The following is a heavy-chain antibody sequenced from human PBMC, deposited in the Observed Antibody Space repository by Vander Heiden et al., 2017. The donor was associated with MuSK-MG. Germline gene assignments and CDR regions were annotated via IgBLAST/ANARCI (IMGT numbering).Heavy chain of an antibody. J-gene: IGHJ4*02. Sequence: QLQLQESGPGLVKPSETLSLPCTVSGGSISSSSYYWGWIRQPPGKGLEWIGSIYYSGSTYYNPSLKSRVTISVDTSKNQFSLKLSSVTAADTAVYYCARQGGYCSGGSCYSIAPDWGQGTLVTVSS. D-gene: IGHD2-15*01. CDR3: ARQGGYCSGGSCYSIAPD. CDR2: IYYSGST. CDR1: GGSISSSSYY. V-gene: IGHV4-39*01.